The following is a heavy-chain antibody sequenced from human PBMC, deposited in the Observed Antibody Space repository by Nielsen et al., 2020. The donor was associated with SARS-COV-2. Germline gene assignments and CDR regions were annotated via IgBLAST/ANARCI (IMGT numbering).Heavy chain of an antibody. Sequence: GGSLRLSCVASGLIFSSSWMVWVRQAPGKGLEWVANINEDGSVVNYVDSVKGRFTISRDNAGKSLYLQMNSLRAEDTAVYYCARDAAYSRFDYWGQGTLVTVSS. J-gene: IGHJ4*02. V-gene: IGHV3-7*05. CDR1: GLIFSSSW. CDR3: ARDAAYSRFDY. CDR2: INEDGSVV. D-gene: IGHD4-11*01.